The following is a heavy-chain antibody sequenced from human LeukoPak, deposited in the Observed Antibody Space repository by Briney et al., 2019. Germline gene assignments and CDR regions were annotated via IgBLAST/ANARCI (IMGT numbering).Heavy chain of an antibody. Sequence: SETLSLTCAVSGGSLSTDYWSWVRQPPGKGLEWIGYIYNSETTKYNPSLRSRVTISLDTSKNQFSLKLSSVTAADTAMYYCAARTDYFYYYMDVWGKGTAVIVSS. CDR3: AARTDYFYYYMDV. CDR2: IYNSETT. J-gene: IGHJ6*03. V-gene: IGHV4-59*08. CDR1: GGSLSTDY.